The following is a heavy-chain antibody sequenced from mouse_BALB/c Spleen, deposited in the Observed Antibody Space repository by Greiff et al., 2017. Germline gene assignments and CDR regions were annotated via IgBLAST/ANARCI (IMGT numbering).Heavy chain of an antibody. D-gene: IGHD1-1*01. Sequence: ESGPGLVAPSQSLSITCTVSGFSLTGYGVNWVRQPPGKGLEWLGMIWGDGSTDYNSALKSRLSISKDNSKSQVFLKMNSLQTDDTARYYCARDKDYYGSSYDAMDYWGQGTSVTVSS. V-gene: IGHV2-6-7*01. J-gene: IGHJ4*01. CDR3: ARDKDYYGSSYDAMDY. CDR1: GFSLTGYG. CDR2: IWGDGST.